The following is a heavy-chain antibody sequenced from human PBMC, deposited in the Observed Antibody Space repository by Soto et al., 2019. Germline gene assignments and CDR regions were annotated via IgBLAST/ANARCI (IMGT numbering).Heavy chain of an antibody. Sequence: EVQLVQSGAEVKKPGESLRISCKGSGYSFTSYWISWVRQMPGKGLEWMGRIDPSDSYTNYSPSFQGHVTISADKSISTAYLQWSSLKASDTAMYYCARRPIRDDYSYGYYYYYGMDVWGQGTTVTVSS. D-gene: IGHD5-18*01. CDR2: IDPSDSYT. V-gene: IGHV5-10-1*03. CDR1: GYSFTSYW. CDR3: ARRPIRDDYSYGYYYYYGMDV. J-gene: IGHJ6*02.